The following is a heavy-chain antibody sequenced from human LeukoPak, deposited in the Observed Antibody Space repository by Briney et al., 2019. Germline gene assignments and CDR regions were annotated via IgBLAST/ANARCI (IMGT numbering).Heavy chain of an antibody. CDR1: GFTFSSYS. D-gene: IGHD3-10*01. V-gene: IGHV3-21*01. Sequence: GGSLRLSCAASGFTFSSYSMNWVRQAPGKGLEWVSSISSSSSYIYYADSVKGRFTISRDNAKNSLYLQMNSLRAEDTAVYYCARGGTYYGSGNDAFDIWGQGTMVTVSS. J-gene: IGHJ3*02. CDR3: ARGGTYYGSGNDAFDI. CDR2: ISSSSSYI.